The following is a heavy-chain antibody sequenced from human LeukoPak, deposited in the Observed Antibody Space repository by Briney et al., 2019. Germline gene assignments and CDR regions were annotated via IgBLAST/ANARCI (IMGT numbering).Heavy chain of an antibody. CDR1: GFTFMNYA. D-gene: IGHD3-3*01. V-gene: IGHV3-23*01. Sequence: PGGCLRLSCAASGFTFMNYAMNWVRQAPGKGLEWVADIYNNGDNTYYTDSVKGRFTISRDNSKNTLYLQMNSLRAEDTALYYCAKSGARWSHFDYWGQGTLVTVSS. CDR2: IYNNGDNT. CDR3: AKSGARWSHFDY. J-gene: IGHJ4*02.